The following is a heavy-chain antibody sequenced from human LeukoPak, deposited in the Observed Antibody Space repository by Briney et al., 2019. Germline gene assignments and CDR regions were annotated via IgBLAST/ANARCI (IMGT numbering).Heavy chain of an antibody. CDR1: GYTFTGYF. J-gene: IGHJ3*02. D-gene: IGHD6-13*01. CDR3: ARVYSSSWLDAFDI. V-gene: IGHV1-2*02. Sequence: GASVKVSCKASGYTFTGYFVHWVRQAPGQGLQWMGWINPNTGGTNYAQKFQGRVTMTRDTSISTAYMELSRLRSDDTAVYYCARVYSSSWLDAFDIWGQGTMVTVSS. CDR2: INPNTGGT.